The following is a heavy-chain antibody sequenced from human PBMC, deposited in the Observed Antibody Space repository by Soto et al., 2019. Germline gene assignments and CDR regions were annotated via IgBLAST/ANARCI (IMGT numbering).Heavy chain of an antibody. CDR2: INSDGSAT. V-gene: IGHV3-74*01. J-gene: IGHJ4*02. D-gene: IGHD3-10*01. CDR3: HASGSPDY. Sequence: EVQLVESGGGLVQPGGSLRLSCAASGFTFSSYWMRWIRQAPGKGLVWVSRINSDGSATNYADSVKGRFTISRDNAKKTRHLQVDRPGSEDTAVYYCHASGSPDYWGQGTMVTVSS. CDR1: GFTFSSYW.